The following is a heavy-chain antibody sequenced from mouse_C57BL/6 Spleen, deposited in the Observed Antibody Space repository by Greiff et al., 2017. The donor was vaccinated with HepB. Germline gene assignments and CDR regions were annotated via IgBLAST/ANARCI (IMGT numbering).Heavy chain of an antibody. CDR1: GFTFSSYA. J-gene: IGHJ3*01. CDR2: ISDGGSYT. Sequence: EVMLVESGGGLVKPGGSLKLSCAASGFTFSSYAMSWVRQTPEKRLEWVATISDGGSYTYYPDNVKGRFTISRDNAKNNLYLQMSHLKSEDTAMYYCARENYGTPFAYWGQGTLVTVSA. D-gene: IGHD1-1*01. V-gene: IGHV5-4*01. CDR3: ARENYGTPFAY.